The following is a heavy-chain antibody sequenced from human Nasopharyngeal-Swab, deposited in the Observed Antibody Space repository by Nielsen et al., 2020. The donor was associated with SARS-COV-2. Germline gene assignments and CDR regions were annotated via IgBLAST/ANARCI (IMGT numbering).Heavy chain of an antibody. CDR2: ISGSGGST. J-gene: IGHJ4*02. V-gene: IGHV3-23*01. D-gene: IGHD3-10*01. CDR1: GFTFSSYA. Sequence: GESLKISCAASGFTFSSYAMSWVRQAPGKGLEWVSAISGSGGSTYYADSVKGRFTISRDNSKNTPYLQMNSLRAEDTAVYYCAKADLWFGELSRLGFDYWGQGTLVTVSS. CDR3: AKADLWFGELSRLGFDY.